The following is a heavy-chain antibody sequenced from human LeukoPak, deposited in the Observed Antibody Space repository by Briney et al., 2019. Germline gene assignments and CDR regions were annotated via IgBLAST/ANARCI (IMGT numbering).Heavy chain of an antibody. CDR3: ARSSYQYDSSANY. D-gene: IGHD3-22*01. Sequence: PGGSLRHSCAGSGFTFNNYWVSWVRQAPGKGLEWVTNIKQDGSEKYYVDSVKGRFTISRDNAKNSLYLQMNSLRAEDTAVYYCARSSYQYDSSANYWGQGTLVTVSS. J-gene: IGHJ4*02. CDR1: GFTFNNYW. V-gene: IGHV3-7*04. CDR2: IKQDGSEK.